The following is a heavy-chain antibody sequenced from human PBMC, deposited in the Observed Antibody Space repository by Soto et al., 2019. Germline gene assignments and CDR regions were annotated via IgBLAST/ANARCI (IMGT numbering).Heavy chain of an antibody. CDR1: GFTVSGNY. V-gene: IGHV3-53*02. D-gene: IGHD6-6*01. Sequence: EVQLVETGGGLIQPGGSLRLSCAASGFTVSGNYMSWVRQAPGKGLEWVSVIYNGGGTYYANSVKGRFTISRDNSKNTLYLQRNSRRAEDTAVYYCASTRGSSYDSWGQGTLVTVSS. CDR2: IYNGGGT. CDR3: ASTRGSSYDS. J-gene: IGHJ4*02.